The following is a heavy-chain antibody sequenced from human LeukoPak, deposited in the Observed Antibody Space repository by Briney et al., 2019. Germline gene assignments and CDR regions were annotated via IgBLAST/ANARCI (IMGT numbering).Heavy chain of an antibody. V-gene: IGHV4-61*01. D-gene: IGHD5-18*01. CDR2: IYYSGST. CDR1: GASVSSGSYY. Sequence: SGTLSLTCTVSGASVSSGSYYWSWIRQPPGKGLEWIGYIYYSGSTNYNPSLKSRVTISVDTSKNQFSLKLSSVTAADTAVYYCARGLRGYSYGWGQGTLVTVSS. J-gene: IGHJ4*02. CDR3: ARGLRGYSYG.